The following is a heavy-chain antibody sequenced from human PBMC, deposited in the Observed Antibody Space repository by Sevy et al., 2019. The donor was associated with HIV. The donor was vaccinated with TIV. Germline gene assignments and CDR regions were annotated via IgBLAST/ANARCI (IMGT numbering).Heavy chain of an antibody. CDR3: ARDVRDDSNRDAFDI. CDR2: ISYDGSNK. Sequence: GGSLRLSCAASGFTFSSYAMHWVRQAPGKGLEWVAVISYDGSNKYYADSVKGRFTISRDNSKNTLYLQMNSLRAEDTAVYYCARDVRDDSNRDAFDIWGQGTMVTVSS. J-gene: IGHJ3*02. D-gene: IGHD3-22*01. V-gene: IGHV3-30*04. CDR1: GFTFSSYA.